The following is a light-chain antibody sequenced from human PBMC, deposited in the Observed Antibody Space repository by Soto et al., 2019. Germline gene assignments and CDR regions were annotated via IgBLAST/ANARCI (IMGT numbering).Light chain of an antibody. CDR3: QSYDTRLSGSI. J-gene: IGLJ2*01. Sequence: QSALTQPPSLSGAPGQRVSISCTGSSFNIGAGFDVHWYQQLPGTAPKLLISGNSNRPSGVPDRFSVSKSGTSASLAITGLQDEDEAEYYCQSYDTRLSGSIFGGGTKLTVL. CDR2: GNS. CDR1: SFNIGAGFD. V-gene: IGLV1-40*01.